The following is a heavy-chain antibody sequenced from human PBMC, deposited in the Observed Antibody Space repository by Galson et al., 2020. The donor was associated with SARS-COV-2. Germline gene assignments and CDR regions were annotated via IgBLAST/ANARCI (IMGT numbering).Heavy chain of an antibody. CDR2: IHHRGST. CDR1: GGSFSDYY. J-gene: IGHJ4*02. Sequence: SETLYLTCNVSGGSFSDYYWNWIRQTPGKGMEWIGEIHHRGSTNYNPSLKSRVTLSVDTSKNQFSLRLTSVTAADTAVYYCARGGSTTLSVDHYGGQGTLVTVSS. V-gene: IGHV4-34*01. D-gene: IGHD1-1*01. CDR3: ARGGSTTLSVDHY.